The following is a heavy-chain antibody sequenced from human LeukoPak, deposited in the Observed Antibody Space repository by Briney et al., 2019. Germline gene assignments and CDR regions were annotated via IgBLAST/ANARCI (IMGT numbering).Heavy chain of an antibody. J-gene: IGHJ6*03. CDR1: GYSFASYW. Sequence: GESLKISCEGSGYSFASYWIGWVRQMPGKGLEWMGIIYPGDSDTIYGPSFQGQVTISADKSINTAYLEWSSLKASDTAIYYCARQGAAGKYYYYYMDVWGKGTTVTVSS. CDR3: ARQGAAGKYYYYYMDV. D-gene: IGHD6-13*01. CDR2: IYPGDSDT. V-gene: IGHV5-51*01.